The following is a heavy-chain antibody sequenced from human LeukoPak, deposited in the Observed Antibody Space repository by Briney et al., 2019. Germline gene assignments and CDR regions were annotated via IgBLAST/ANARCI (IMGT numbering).Heavy chain of an antibody. Sequence: SETLSLTCTDSGYSISSGYYWGWIRQPPGKGLEWIGSIYHSGSTYYNPSLKSRVTISVDTSKNQFSLKLSSVTAADTAVYYCARDFPWYYDFWSGYQNWFDPWGQGTLVTVSS. D-gene: IGHD3-3*01. V-gene: IGHV4-38-2*02. CDR2: IYHSGST. J-gene: IGHJ5*02. CDR3: ARDFPWYYDFWSGYQNWFDP. CDR1: GYSISSGYY.